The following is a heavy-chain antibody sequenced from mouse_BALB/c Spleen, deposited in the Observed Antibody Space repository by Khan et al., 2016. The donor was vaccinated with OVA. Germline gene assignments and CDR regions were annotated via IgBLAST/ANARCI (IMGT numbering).Heavy chain of an antibody. CDR2: IKYSGIA. Sequence: EVELVESGPGLVKPSQSLSLTCTVTGYSITSDYAWNWIRQFPGNRLEWMGYIKYSGIASYNPSLKSRISITRDTSKNQFFLQLNSVTTEDTATYYVAISGTNSTVVVTDLDSWGQSTTLSVSS. CDR1: GYSITSDYA. CDR3: AISGTNSTVVVTDLDS. D-gene: IGHD1-1*01. V-gene: IGHV3-2*02. J-gene: IGHJ2*01.